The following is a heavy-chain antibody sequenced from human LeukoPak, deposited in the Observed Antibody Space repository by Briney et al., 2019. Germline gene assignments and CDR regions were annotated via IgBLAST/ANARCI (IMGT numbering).Heavy chain of an antibody. J-gene: IGHJ5*02. CDR2: IYTSGST. Sequence: SETLSLTCTVSGGSISIYYWSWIRQPAGKGLEWIGRIYTSGSTNYNPSLKSRVTISVDKSKNQFSLKLSSVTAADTAVYYCARDRGSSGYYGEWFDPWGQGTLVTVSS. V-gene: IGHV4-4*07. CDR1: GGSISIYY. D-gene: IGHD3-22*01. CDR3: ARDRGSSGYYGEWFDP.